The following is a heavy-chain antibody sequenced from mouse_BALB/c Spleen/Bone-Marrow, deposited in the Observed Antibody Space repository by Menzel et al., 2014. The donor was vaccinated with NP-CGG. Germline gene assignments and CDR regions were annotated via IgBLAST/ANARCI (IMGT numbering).Heavy chain of an antibody. D-gene: IGHD2-3*01. CDR3: ARRGDGYYLDY. CDR2: IWAGGST. J-gene: IGHJ2*01. Sequence: VQLQQSRPGLGAPSQSLSITCTVSGFSLTSYGVHWVRQPLGKGLEWLGVIWAGGSTNYNSALMSRLSISKDNSKSQVFLKMNSLQTDDTAMYYCARRGDGYYLDYWGQGTTLTVSS. V-gene: IGHV2-9*02. CDR1: GFSLTSYG.